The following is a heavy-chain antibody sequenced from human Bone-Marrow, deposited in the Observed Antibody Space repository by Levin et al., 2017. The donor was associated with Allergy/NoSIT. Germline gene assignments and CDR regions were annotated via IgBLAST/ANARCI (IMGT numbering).Heavy chain of an antibody. CDR3: ARVVSSGWYWHFDL. D-gene: IGHD6-19*01. CDR2: IYYSGST. CDR1: GGSISGSY. Sequence: SETLSLTCTVSGGSISGSYWSWIRQPPGKGLEWIGYIYYSGSTNYNPSLKSRITMSVDTSKNQFSLKLSSVTAADTAVYYCARVVSSGWYWHFDLWGRGTLVTVSS. V-gene: IGHV4-59*01. J-gene: IGHJ2*01.